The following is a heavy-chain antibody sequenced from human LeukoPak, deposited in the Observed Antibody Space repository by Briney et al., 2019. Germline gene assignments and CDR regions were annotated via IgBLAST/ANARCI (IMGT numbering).Heavy chain of an antibody. CDR2: ISWDGGST. D-gene: IGHD5-24*01. V-gene: IGHV3-43*01. CDR1: GFTFDDYT. CDR3: AKDMWGGDGYNSNDDAFDI. J-gene: IGHJ3*02. Sequence: PGGSLRLSCAASGFTFDDYTMHWVRQAPGKGLEWVSLISWDGGSTYYADSVKGRFTISRDNSKNSLYLQMNSLRTEDTALYYCAKDMWGGDGYNSNDDAFDIWGQGTMVTVSS.